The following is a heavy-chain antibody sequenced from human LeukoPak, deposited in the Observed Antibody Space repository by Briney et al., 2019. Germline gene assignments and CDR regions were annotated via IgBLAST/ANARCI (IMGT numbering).Heavy chain of an antibody. V-gene: IGHV3-7*01. D-gene: IGHD5-12*01. CDR3: ARHSGYDSPFFYYYYYMDV. Sequence: GGTLRLSCAASGITFSSYGMSWVRQAPGKGLEWVANIKQDGSEKYYVDSVKGRFTIPRDNAKNSLYLQMNSLRAEDTAVYYCARHSGYDSPFFYYYYYMDVWGKGTTVTISS. CDR2: IKQDGSEK. CDR1: GITFSSYG. J-gene: IGHJ6*03.